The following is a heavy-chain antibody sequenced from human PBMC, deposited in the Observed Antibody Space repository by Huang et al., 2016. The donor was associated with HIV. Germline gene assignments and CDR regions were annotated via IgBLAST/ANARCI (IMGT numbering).Heavy chain of an antibody. CDR3: ARTAYSYGFRQGYNWFDP. J-gene: IGHJ5*02. V-gene: IGHV1-69*13. Sequence: QVLLVQSGAEVRKPGSSVKVSCTAFGGTFSSYAISWVRQAPGQGLEGMGGIIPSLGTANYTQKVQGRGTITVDEYTNTGYMELTSLTSEDTAVYYCARTAYSYGFRQGYNWFDPWGQGTPVTVSS. D-gene: IGHD5-18*01. CDR1: GGTFSSYA. CDR2: IIPSLGTA.